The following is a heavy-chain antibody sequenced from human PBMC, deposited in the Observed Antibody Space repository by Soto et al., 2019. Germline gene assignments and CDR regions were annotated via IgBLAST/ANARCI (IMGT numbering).Heavy chain of an antibody. Sequence: PSEILSLTCTVSGGSISSGDYYWSWIRQPPGKGLEWIGYIYYSGSTNYNPSLKSRVTISVDTSKNQFSLKLSSVIAADTAVYYCARVRGRLLRFDPWGQGTLVTSPQ. CDR3: ARVRGRLLRFDP. V-gene: IGHV4-30-4*01. D-gene: IGHD2-15*01. J-gene: IGHJ5*02. CDR1: GGSISSGDYY. CDR2: IYYSGST.